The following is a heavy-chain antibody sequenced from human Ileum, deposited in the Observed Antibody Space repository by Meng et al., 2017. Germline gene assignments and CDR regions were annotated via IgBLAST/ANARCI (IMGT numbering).Heavy chain of an antibody. CDR1: RFTFDDFG. V-gene: IGHV3-20*04. J-gene: IGHJ5*02. Sequence: RGSLRLPCVVSRFTFDDFGMSWVRQAPGQGLEWVFGINWNGGSTGYADSVKGRFTISRDNAKNSLYLQMNSLMTEDTALYYCARGSGNWGGWADHWGQGTLVTFSS. CDR2: INWNGGST. D-gene: IGHD6-19*01. CDR3: ARGSGNWGGWADH.